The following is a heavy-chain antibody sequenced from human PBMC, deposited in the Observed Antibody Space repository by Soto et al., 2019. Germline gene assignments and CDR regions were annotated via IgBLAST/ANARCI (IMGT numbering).Heavy chain of an antibody. CDR3: AKHGRKVSNPFDP. CDR1: GFSFSTYG. Sequence: PGGCLRLSCAASGFSFSTYGMHWVRQTPGKGLEWVALISDEGRNTYYADSVKGRFTISRDNYRNTLYLQMNSLRTEDTAIYYCAKHGRKVSNPFDPWGQGNLVTVSS. CDR2: ISDEGRNT. V-gene: IGHV3-30*18. J-gene: IGHJ5*02.